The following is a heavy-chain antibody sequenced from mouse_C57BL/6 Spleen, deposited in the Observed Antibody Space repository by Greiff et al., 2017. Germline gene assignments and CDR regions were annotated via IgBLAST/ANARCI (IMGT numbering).Heavy chain of an antibody. CDR3: TRDHGYGNAWFAC. J-gene: IGHJ3*01. Sequence: EVQLVESGEGLVKPGGSLKLSCAASGFTFSSYAMSWVRQTPEKRLEWVAYISSGGDYIYYADTVKGRFTISRDNARNTLYLQMISLKSEDTSMYYCTRDHGYGNAWFACWGQGTLVTVSA. CDR1: GFTFSSYA. D-gene: IGHD2-1*01. V-gene: IGHV5-9-1*02. CDR2: ISSGGDYI.